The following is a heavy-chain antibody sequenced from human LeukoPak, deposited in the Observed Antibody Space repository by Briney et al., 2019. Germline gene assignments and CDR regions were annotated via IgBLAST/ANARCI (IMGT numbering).Heavy chain of an antibody. Sequence: PGGSLRLSCAASGLTFSFYAMTWVRQAPGKGLEWVSSISGGGAGTYYADSVRGRFTISRDNSKNTLYLQMYSLRAEDTALYYCAKDFVRYNIQFDYWGQGALVTVSS. CDR2: ISGGGAGT. D-gene: IGHD3-9*01. CDR1: GLTFSFYA. J-gene: IGHJ4*02. V-gene: IGHV3-23*01. CDR3: AKDFVRYNIQFDY.